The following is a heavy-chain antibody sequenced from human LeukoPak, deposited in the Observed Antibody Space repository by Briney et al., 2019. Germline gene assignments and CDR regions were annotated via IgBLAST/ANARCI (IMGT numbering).Heavy chain of an antibody. D-gene: IGHD3-3*01. Sequence: PSETLSLTCTVSSGSISSSNYYWGWIRQPPGKGLEWIGSIYYTGSTYYNPSLKSRVTISVNTSKKYISLNLRSVTAADTAVYYCARQPVTRRHDFWSGHDGNSYYFDYWGQGALVTVSS. V-gene: IGHV4-39*01. J-gene: IGHJ4*02. CDR3: ARQPVTRRHDFWSGHDGNSYYFDY. CDR2: IYYTGST. CDR1: SGSISSSNYY.